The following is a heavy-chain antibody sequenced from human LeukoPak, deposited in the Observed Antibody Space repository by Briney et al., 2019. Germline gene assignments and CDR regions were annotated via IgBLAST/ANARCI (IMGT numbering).Heavy chain of an antibody. J-gene: IGHJ4*01. CDR2: IYFSGTT. CDR1: GGSTNSGDYF. D-gene: IGHD6-19*01. CDR3: ARETMAGHFDY. Sequence: SQTLSLTCPVSGGSTNSGDYFWSWLRQPPGKGLEWIGYIYFSGTTYYNPSLRSRVTISVDTSKNQFSLNLRSVSAADTAVYFCARETMAGHFDYWGHGTLVTVSS. V-gene: IGHV4-30-4*01.